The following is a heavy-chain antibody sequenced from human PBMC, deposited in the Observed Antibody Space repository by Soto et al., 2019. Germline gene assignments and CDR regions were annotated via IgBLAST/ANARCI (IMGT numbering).Heavy chain of an antibody. CDR2: IWYDGSNK. CDR3: ARPLYDYIWGSYGYDAFDI. V-gene: IGHV3-33*01. J-gene: IGHJ3*02. Sequence: QVQLVESGGGVVQPGRSLRLSCAASGFTFSSYGMHWVRQAPGKGLEWVAVIWYDGSNKYYADSVKGRFTISRDNSKNTLYLQMNSLRAEDTAVYYCARPLYDYIWGSYGYDAFDIWGPGTMVTVSS. D-gene: IGHD3-16*01. CDR1: GFTFSSYG.